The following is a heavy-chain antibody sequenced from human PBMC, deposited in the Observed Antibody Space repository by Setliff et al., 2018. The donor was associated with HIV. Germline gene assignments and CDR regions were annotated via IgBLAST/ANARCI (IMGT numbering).Heavy chain of an antibody. CDR3: ARDTGQWPYY. CDR2: MYTSGST. CDR1: GGSISSGSYY. D-gene: IGHD6-19*01. J-gene: IGHJ4*02. Sequence: SETLSLTCTVSGGSISSGSYYWSWIRQPAGKGLEWIGHMYTSGSTNYNPSLKSRVTISVDTSKNQFSLKLSSVTAADTAVYYCARDTGQWPYYWGQGTLVTVSS. V-gene: IGHV4-61*09.